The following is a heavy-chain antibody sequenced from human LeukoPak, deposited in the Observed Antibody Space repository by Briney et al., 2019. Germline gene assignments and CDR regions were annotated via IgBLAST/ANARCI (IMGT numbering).Heavy chain of an antibody. CDR1: GFTFSSSP. CDR3: AKTVLTTVTTIVSTPFH. J-gene: IGHJ4*02. V-gene: IGHV3-23*01. CDR2: ISGSGGST. D-gene: IGHD4-17*01. Sequence: PGGSLRLSCAASGFTFSSSPMSWVRQAPGKGLEWVSAISGSGGSTYYADSVKGRFTISRDNSKNTLYLQMNSLRAEDTAVYYCAKTVLTTVTTIVSTPFHWGQGTLVTVSS.